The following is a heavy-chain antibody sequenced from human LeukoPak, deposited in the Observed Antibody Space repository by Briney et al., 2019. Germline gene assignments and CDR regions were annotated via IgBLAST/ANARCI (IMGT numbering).Heavy chain of an antibody. CDR3: ARDSDLLDGYNSLGSNYFDY. Sequence: GASVKVSCKASGYTFTSYDINWVRQATGQGLEWMGWMNPNSGNTGYAQKFQGRVTMTRNTSISTAYMELRSLRSDDTAVYYCARDSDLLDGYNSLGSNYFDYWGQGTLVTVSS. CDR1: GYTFTSYD. D-gene: IGHD5-24*01. CDR2: MNPNSGNT. V-gene: IGHV1-8*01. J-gene: IGHJ4*02.